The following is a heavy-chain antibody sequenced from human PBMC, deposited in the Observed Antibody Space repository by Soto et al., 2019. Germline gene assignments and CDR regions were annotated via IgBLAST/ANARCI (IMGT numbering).Heavy chain of an antibody. CDR2: ISAYNGNT. V-gene: IGHV1-18*01. J-gene: IGHJ5*02. D-gene: IGHD3-3*01. Sequence: GASVKVSCKASGYTFTSYGISWVRQAPGQGLEWMGWISAYNGNTNYAQKLQGRVTMTTDTSTSTAYMELRSLRSDDTAVYHCARVRGPVYDFWSGQNWFDPWGQGTLVTVSS. CDR3: ARVRGPVYDFWSGQNWFDP. CDR1: GYTFTSYG.